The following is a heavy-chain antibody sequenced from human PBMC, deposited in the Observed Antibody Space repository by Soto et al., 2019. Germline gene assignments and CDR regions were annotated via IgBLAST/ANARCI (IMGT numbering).Heavy chain of an antibody. CDR2: IYSGGST. J-gene: IGHJ4*02. Sequence: TGGSLRLSCAASGFTFSSYTMHWVRQAPGKGLEWVSVIYSGGSTYYADSVKGRFTISRVNSKNTLYLQMNSLRAEDTAVYYCARAPIIPGFFDYWGQGTLVTVSS. D-gene: IGHD3-10*01. CDR3: ARAPIIPGFFDY. CDR1: GFTFSSYT. V-gene: IGHV3-53*01.